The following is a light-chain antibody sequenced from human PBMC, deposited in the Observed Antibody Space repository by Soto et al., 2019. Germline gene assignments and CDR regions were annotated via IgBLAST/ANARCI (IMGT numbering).Light chain of an antibody. CDR3: QQYNNWSPLT. Sequence: EIVMTQSPATLSVSPGERATLSCRASQSVSSNFAWYYQQTGQAPRRLIYGASTRAAGIPARLSGSGSGTEFILTIISRQSEDFAVYYCQQYNNWSPLTFGGGTKVEIK. V-gene: IGKV3-15*01. CDR1: QSVSSN. J-gene: IGKJ4*01. CDR2: GAS.